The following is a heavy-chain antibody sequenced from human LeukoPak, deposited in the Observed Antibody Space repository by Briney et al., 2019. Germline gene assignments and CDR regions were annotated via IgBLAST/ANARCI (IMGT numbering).Heavy chain of an antibody. J-gene: IGHJ4*02. CDR3: ARDLRRRHGSGSYPPGY. Sequence: GGSLRLSCAASGFTFSRYGMHWVRQAPGKGLEWVAVISSDGSNKYYVDSVKGRFTISRDNSKNTLYIEMNSLRAEDTAVYYCARDLRRRHGSGSYPPGYWGQGTLVTVSS. D-gene: IGHD3-10*01. CDR2: ISSDGSNK. V-gene: IGHV3-33*05. CDR1: GFTFSRYG.